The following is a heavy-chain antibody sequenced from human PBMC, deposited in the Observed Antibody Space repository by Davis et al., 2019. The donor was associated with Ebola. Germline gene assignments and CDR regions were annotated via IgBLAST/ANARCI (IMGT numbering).Heavy chain of an antibody. CDR1: GFTFSSNW. D-gene: IGHD2-2*01. Sequence: PGGSLRLSCAASGFTFSSNWMHWVRQAPGKGLVWVSRTNSDGSITSYADSVKGRFTISRDNAKNTLYLQMNSLRDEDTAVYYCARGTHYAHDYWGQGTPVTVSS. CDR3: ARGTHYAHDY. V-gene: IGHV3-74*01. CDR2: TNSDGSIT. J-gene: IGHJ4*02.